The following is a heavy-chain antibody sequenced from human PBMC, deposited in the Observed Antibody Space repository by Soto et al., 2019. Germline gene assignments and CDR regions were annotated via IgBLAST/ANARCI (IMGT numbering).Heavy chain of an antibody. CDR3: SRSLGAKIDY. V-gene: IGHV4-30-4*01. CDR1: GGSISSGDYY. J-gene: IGHJ4*01. Sequence: SETLSLTCTVSGGSISSGDYYWSWIRQPPGKGLEWIGYIYYSGRTYYNPSLKSRVTISVDTSKTQFSLKLSSVTAADTAVYYCSRSLGAKIDYWVHGPLVTVSS. CDR2: IYYSGRT. D-gene: IGHD1-26*01.